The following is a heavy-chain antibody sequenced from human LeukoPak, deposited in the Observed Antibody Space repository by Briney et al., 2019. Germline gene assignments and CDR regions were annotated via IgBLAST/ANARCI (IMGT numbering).Heavy chain of an antibody. CDR2: INSDGSST. J-gene: IGHJ4*02. CDR1: GFTFSSYW. CDR3: ARGSGWLYYFDY. Sequence: GGSLRLSCAASGFTFSSYWMHWVRQAPGKGLVWVSHINSDGSSTTYADSVKGRFTISRDNAKNTLYLQMNSLRAEDTAVYFCARGSGWLYYFDYWGQGTLVTVSP. D-gene: IGHD6-19*01. V-gene: IGHV3-74*01.